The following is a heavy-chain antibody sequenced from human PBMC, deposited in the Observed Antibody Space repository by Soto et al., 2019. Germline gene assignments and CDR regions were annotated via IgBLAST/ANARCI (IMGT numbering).Heavy chain of an antibody. J-gene: IGHJ5*02. CDR3: ARDTYYYGSGSYGP. CDR1: GFTFSSYS. D-gene: IGHD3-10*01. CDR2: ISSSSSYI. Sequence: EVQLVESGGGLVKPGGSLRLSCAASGFTFSSYSMNWVRQAPGKGLEWVSSISSSSSYIYYADSVKGRFTISRDNPKNSLYLQMNRLRAEDTAVYYCARDTYYYGSGSYGPWGQGTLVTVSS. V-gene: IGHV3-21*01.